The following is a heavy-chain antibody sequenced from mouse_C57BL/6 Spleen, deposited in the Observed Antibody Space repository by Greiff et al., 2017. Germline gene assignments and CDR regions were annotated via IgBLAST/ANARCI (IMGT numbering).Heavy chain of an antibody. J-gene: IGHJ2*01. D-gene: IGHD1-1*01. CDR1: GYTFTDYE. Sequence: VQLQQSGAELVRPGASVTLSCKASGYTFTDYEMHWVKQTPVHGLEWIGAIDPETGGTAYNQKFKGKAILTADKSSSTAYMELRSLTSEDSAVYCCTFYGSSPYYFDYWGQGTTLTVSS. CDR2: IDPETGGT. CDR3: TFYGSSPYYFDY. V-gene: IGHV1-15*01.